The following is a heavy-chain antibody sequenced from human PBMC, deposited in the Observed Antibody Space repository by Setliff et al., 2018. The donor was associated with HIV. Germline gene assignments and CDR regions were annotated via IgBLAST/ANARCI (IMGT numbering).Heavy chain of an antibody. CDR1: GYTFTNSD. J-gene: IGHJ4*02. D-gene: IGHD1-26*01. CDR2: MNPSSGHT. V-gene: IGHV1-8*02. Sequence: ASVKVSCKASGYTFTNSDINWVRQAPGQGLEWMGWMNPSSGHTGYAHKFQGRVTITRDTSISTAFMELSSLTSEDSAVYYCARAMYSVNRGLSPGLFDYWGQGTQVTVSS. CDR3: ARAMYSVNRGLSPGLFDY.